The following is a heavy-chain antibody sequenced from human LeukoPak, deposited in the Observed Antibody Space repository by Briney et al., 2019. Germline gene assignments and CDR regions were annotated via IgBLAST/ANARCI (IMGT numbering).Heavy chain of an antibody. CDR3: TTGYKSPHDI. J-gene: IGHJ3*02. Sequence: PGGSLRLSCATSGFTFSNAWMSWVRQAPGKGLEWVGRIKSNTDGGTTDYAAPVKGRFTISRDDSKNTLYLQMDSLKTEDTAVYYCTTGYKSPHDIWGQGTMVTVSS. V-gene: IGHV3-15*01. CDR2: IKSNTDGGTT. CDR1: GFTFSNAW. D-gene: IGHD3-10*01.